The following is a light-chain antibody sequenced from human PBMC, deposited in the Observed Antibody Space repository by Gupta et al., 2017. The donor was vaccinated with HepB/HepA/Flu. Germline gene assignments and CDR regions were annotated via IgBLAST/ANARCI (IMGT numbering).Light chain of an antibody. CDR1: QSVSSY. V-gene: IGKV3-11*01. J-gene: IGKJ4*01. CDR2: DAS. CDR3: QHRSNWPLT. Sequence: EIVLTQSPATLSLSPGERATLSCRASQSVSSYLAWYQQKPGQAPRLLIYDASNRATGIPARFSGSGSGTDFTFIISSLEPEDFAIYYCQHRSNWPLTFGGGTKVEIK.